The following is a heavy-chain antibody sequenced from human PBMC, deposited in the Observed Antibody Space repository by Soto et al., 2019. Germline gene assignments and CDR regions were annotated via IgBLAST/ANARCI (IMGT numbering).Heavy chain of an antibody. CDR2: IIPIFGTP. CDR1: GGTFSRYA. V-gene: IGHV1-69*01. D-gene: IGHD6-13*01. J-gene: IGHJ2*01. Sequence: QVQLVQSGAGMKKPGSSVKVSCKASGGTFSRYAISWVRQAPGQGLEWMGGIIPIFGTPKYAQKFQGRVTITAGESTSTTYMELSSLRPEDTAIYYCASAAAGYWYFDLWGRGTLVTVSS. CDR3: ASAAAGYWYFDL.